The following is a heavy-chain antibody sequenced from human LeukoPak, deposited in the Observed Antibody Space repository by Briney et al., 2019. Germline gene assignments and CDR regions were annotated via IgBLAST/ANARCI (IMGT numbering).Heavy chain of an antibody. CDR1: GGSISSYY. Sequence: SETLSLTCTVSGGSISSYYWSWIRQPAGKGLEWIGRIYTSGSTNYNPSLKSRVTMSVDTPKNQFSLKLSSVTAADTAVYYCARSCSSTSCYLPQDAFDIWGQGTMVTVSS. V-gene: IGHV4-4*07. CDR3: ARSCSSTSCYLPQDAFDI. CDR2: IYTSGST. D-gene: IGHD2-2*01. J-gene: IGHJ3*02.